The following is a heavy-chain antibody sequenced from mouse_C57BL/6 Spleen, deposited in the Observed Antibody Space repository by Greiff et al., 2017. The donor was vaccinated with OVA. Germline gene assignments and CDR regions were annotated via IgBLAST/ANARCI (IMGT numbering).Heavy chain of an antibody. V-gene: IGHV1-64*01. CDR3: AREGGLDYAMDY. Sequence: QVQLQQPGAELVKPGASVKLSGKASGDTFTSDWMQGVKQRPGQGLEWRGMMKQKSGSKNDNEKFKSKATLTVDKSSSTAYMQLSSLTSEDSAVYYCAREGGLDYAMDYWGQGTSVTVSS. CDR2: MKQKSGSK. J-gene: IGHJ4*01. CDR1: GDTFTSDW. D-gene: IGHD2-4*01.